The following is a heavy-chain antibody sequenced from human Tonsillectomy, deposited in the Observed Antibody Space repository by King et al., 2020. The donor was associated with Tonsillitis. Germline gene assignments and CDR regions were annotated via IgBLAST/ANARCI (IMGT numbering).Heavy chain of an antibody. CDR1: GFIFRNYE. D-gene: IGHD6-19*01. CDR3: ARDLSTVAASNGLDV. CDR2: ISSDGSKR. V-gene: IGHV3-30*04. Sequence: VQLVESGGGVVQPGRSLRLSCAASGFIFRNYEMDWVRQAPGKGLDWVALISSDGSKRYYADSVQGRFTISRDNSRNTLSLQMSSLSAEDTAVYHCARDLSTVAASNGLDVLGQGTTVTVSS. J-gene: IGHJ6*02.